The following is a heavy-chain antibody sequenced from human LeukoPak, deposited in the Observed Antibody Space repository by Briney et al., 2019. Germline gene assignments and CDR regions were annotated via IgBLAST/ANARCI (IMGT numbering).Heavy chain of an antibody. D-gene: IGHD3-9*01. J-gene: IGHJ4*02. V-gene: IGHV3-30-3*01. CDR3: ARDHLRYFDWLLSGSDY. Sequence: GGSLRLSCAASGFTFSSYAMHWVRQAPGKGLEWVAVISYDGSNKYYADSVKGRFTISRDNSKNTLYLQMNSLRAEDTAVYYRARDHLRYFDWLLSGSDYWGQGTLVTVSS. CDR1: GFTFSSYA. CDR2: ISYDGSNK.